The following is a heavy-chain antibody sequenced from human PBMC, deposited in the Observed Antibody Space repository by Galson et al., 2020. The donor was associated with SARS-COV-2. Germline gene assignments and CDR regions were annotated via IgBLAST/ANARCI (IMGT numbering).Heavy chain of an antibody. CDR3: ARDGQSSSGWAFDY. Sequence: GGSLRLSCAASGFTFKNHAMHWVRQAPGKGLEWVAQIYYDGSNKYYVDSVKGRFTISRDNSENTLYLQMNNLRVEDTAVYYCARDGQSSSGWAFDYWGQGTLVTVSS. CDR1: GFTFKNHA. D-gene: IGHD6-19*01. V-gene: IGHV3-33*01. CDR2: IYYDGSNK. J-gene: IGHJ4*02.